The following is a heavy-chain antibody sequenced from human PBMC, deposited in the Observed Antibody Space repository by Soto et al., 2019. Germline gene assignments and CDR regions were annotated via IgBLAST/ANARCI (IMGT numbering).Heavy chain of an antibody. CDR3: AKDRGSWDYYSGLDA. CDR1: GFTFSAFG. Sequence: QLQLLQSGGGVVQPGRSLRLSCVASGFTFSAFGMHWVRQAPGKGLEWVAVISADGRKTFYADSVKGRFTISRDSPHNALFLYLSSLRGDDTAVYFWAKDRGSWDYYSGLDALGPGTTVNVSS. D-gene: IGHD3-10*01. J-gene: IGHJ6*02. CDR2: ISADGRKT. V-gene: IGHV3-30*18.